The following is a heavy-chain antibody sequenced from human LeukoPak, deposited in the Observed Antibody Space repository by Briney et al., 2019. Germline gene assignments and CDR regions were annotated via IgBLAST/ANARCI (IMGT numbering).Heavy chain of an antibody. CDR3: ATEGFDI. CDR1: GFTFSSYA. CDR2: ISNDGGIT. Sequence: PGGSLRLSCAASGFTFSSYAMKWVRRAPGKGLEYVSGISNDGGITHHANAVKGRFTVSRDNSKNTLYLQMGNLRAEDMAVYYCATEGFDIWGQGTMVTVSS. J-gene: IGHJ3*02. V-gene: IGHV3-64*01.